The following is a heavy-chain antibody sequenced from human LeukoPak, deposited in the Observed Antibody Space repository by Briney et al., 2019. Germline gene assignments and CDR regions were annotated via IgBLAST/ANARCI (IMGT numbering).Heavy chain of an antibody. J-gene: IGHJ4*02. V-gene: IGHV3-23*01. CDR2: ISGSGGST. Sequence: GGSLRLSCAASGLTFSSYAMSWVRQAPGKGLEWVSAISGSGGSTYYADSVKGRFTISRDNSKNTLYLQMNSLRAEDTAVYYCAKPHSSGYYYYFDYWGQGTLVTVSS. CDR1: GLTFSSYA. D-gene: IGHD3-22*01. CDR3: AKPHSSGYYYYFDY.